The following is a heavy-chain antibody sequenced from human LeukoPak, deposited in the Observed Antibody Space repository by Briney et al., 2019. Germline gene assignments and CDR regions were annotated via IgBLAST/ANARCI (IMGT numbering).Heavy chain of an antibody. CDR1: EFTVGSNY. J-gene: IGHJ3*02. CDR3: ARVGIVVVPGFNAFDM. CDR2: IYSAGTT. Sequence: GGSLRLSCAASEFTVGSNYMSWVRQAPGKGLEWVSVIYSAGTTYSAGSVKGRFTISRDTSKNTLYLQMNSLRAEDTAVYFCARVGIVVVPGFNAFDMWGQGTMVTVSS. V-gene: IGHV3-66*02. D-gene: IGHD2-2*01.